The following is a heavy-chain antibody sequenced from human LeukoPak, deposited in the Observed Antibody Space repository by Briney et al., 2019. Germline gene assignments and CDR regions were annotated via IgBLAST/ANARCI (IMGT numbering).Heavy chain of an antibody. CDR3: AKDIAPPSSGTFDY. Sequence: GGSLRLSCTASGFTFDDYAMHWVRQAPGKGLEWVSSISWNGGSVGYVDSVKGRFTISRDDAKNSPYLQMNSLRPEDTALYYCAKDIAPPSSGTFDYWGQGTLVTVSS. CDR1: GFTFDDYA. V-gene: IGHV3-9*01. CDR2: ISWNGGSV. D-gene: IGHD6-19*01. J-gene: IGHJ4*02.